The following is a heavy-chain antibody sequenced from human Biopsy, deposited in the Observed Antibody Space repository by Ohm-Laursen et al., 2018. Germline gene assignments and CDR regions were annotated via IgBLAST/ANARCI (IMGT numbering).Heavy chain of an antibody. J-gene: IGHJ4*02. CDR1: GGFISSHY. CDR3: ARCAGGGSCYAGFDH. CDR2: IYSSGST. D-gene: IGHD2-15*01. Sequence: GTLSLTCTVSGGFISSHYWTWIRQPAGKGLEWIGHIYSSGSTNYYPSLKSRVTMSVDTSKNQFSLKMNSLTAADTAVYFCARCAGGGSCYAGFDHWGRGSLVTVSS. V-gene: IGHV4-4*07.